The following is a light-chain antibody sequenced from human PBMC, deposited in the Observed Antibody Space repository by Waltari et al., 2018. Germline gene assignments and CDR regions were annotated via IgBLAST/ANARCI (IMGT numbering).Light chain of an antibody. Sequence: EIVMTHSPVTLSLSPGERASLSCRASQTVDSDLAWYQQMPGQAPRLLIYGASTRATGIPARFSGSGSGTEFTLTISSLQSDDFAVYYGQQYRNWPPWTFGQGTKVEIK. CDR1: QTVDSD. J-gene: IGKJ1*01. CDR2: GAS. CDR3: QQYRNWPPWT. V-gene: IGKV3-15*01.